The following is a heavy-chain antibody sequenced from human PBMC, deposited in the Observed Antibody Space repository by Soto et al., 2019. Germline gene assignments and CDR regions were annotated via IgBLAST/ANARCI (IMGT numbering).Heavy chain of an antibody. D-gene: IGHD3-3*01. CDR1: GGSFGKSA. V-gene: IGHV1-69*01. J-gene: IGHJ4*02. CDR3: ATGVIWIGYFTVDS. CDR2: FIPVYRTL. Sequence: QVQLVQSGAEVKKPGSSVKVSCKASGGSFGKSAINWVRQTPGQGREWLGGFIPVYRTLNYAQKLQGRVTITADESTGTAYMTLSILASDDTAVYYCATGVIWIGYFTVDSWGQGTRVTVSS.